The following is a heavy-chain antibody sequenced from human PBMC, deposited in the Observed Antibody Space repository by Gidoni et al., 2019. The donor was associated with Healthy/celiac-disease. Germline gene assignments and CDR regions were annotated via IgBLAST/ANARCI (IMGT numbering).Heavy chain of an antibody. CDR2: IYYSGST. CDR3: AREADPGPMVRGGSDY. V-gene: IGHV4-31*03. Sequence: QVQLQESGPGLVKPSQTLSLTCTVSGGSISSGGYYWSWIRQHPGKGLEWIGYIYYSGSTYYNPSLKSRVTISVDTSKNQFSLKLSSVTAADTSVYYCAREADPGPMVRGGSDYWGQGTLVTVSS. CDR1: GGSISSGGYY. D-gene: IGHD3-10*01. J-gene: IGHJ4*02.